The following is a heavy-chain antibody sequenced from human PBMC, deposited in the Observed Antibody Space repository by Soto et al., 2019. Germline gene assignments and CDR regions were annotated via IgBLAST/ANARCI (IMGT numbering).Heavy chain of an antibody. V-gene: IGHV1-69*01. D-gene: IGHD1-20*01. CDR3: ARPARSVAITPRCYGMDV. J-gene: IGHJ6*02. Sequence: QVQLVQSGAEVKKPGSSVKVSCKASGGTFSSYAISWVRQAPGQGLEWMGGIIPIFGTANYAQKFQGRVTITADESTSTAYMEQSSLRSEDTAVYYCARPARSVAITPRCYGMDVWGQGTTVTVSS. CDR1: GGTFSSYA. CDR2: IIPIFGTA.